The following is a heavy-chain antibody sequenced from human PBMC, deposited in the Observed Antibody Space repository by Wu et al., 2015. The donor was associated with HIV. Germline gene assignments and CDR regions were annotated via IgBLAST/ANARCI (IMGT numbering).Heavy chain of an antibody. D-gene: IGHD3/OR15-3a*01. V-gene: IGHV1-69*13. CDR2: IIPVFGSA. J-gene: IGHJ5*01. Sequence: QVQLVQSGAEVRMPGSSVKVSCKASGGTFSSMFSSYAITWVRQAPGQGLEWMGRIIPVFGSANYAQKFQDRLTITADASTNTVYMELSSLRFEDTAVYYCARRAADFNSNWFDSWGQGTLVTVSS. CDR1: GGTFSSMFSSYA. CDR3: ARRAADFNSNWFDS.